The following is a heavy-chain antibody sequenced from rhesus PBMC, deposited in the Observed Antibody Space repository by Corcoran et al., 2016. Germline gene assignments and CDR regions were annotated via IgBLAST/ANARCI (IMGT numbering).Heavy chain of an antibody. J-gene: IGHJ6*01. CDR1: GGSISSTY. CDR2: IYGSVSTP. V-gene: IGHV4-169*02. Sequence: QLQLQESGPGLVKPSETLSVTCAVSGGSISSTYWSWIRQAPGEGLAWIGYIYGSVSTPTYKPSLNSRFTLSVDTSKNPFSLKLSSVTAADTAVYYCAREVSGTTSRGLDSWGQGVVVTVSS. CDR3: AREVSGTTSRGLDS. D-gene: IGHD1-14*01.